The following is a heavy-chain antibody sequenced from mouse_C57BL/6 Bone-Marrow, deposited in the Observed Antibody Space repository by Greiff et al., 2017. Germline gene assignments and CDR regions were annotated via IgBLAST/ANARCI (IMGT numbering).Heavy chain of an antibody. CDR3: ASDDFYLYYFDY. V-gene: IGHV1-9*01. J-gene: IGHJ2*01. CDR2: ILPGSGSP. CDR1: GYTFTGYW. D-gene: IGHD2-4*01. Sequence: QVQLQQSGAELMKPGASVKLSCKATGYTFTGYWIAWVKQRPGHGLEWIGEILPGSGSPNYNEKLQGKATFPADTSSNTAYMQLSSLTTEVSVIYYWASDDFYLYYFDYWGQGTTRTVSS.